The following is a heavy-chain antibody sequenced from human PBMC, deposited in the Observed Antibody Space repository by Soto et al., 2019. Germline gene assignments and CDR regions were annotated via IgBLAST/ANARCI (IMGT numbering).Heavy chain of an antibody. CDR3: ARGLYDFWSGLDY. Sequence: PSETLSLTCTVSGGSISSYYWSWIRQPPGKGLEWIGYIYYSGSTNYNPSLKSRVTISVDTSKNQFSLKLSSVTAADTAVYYCARGLYDFWSGLDYWGQGTLVTVSS. CDR2: IYYSGST. D-gene: IGHD3-3*01. J-gene: IGHJ4*02. CDR1: GGSISSYY. V-gene: IGHV4-59*01.